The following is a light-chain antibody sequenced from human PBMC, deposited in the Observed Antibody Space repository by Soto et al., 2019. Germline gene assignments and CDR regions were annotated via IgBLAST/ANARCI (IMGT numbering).Light chain of an antibody. J-gene: IGLJ1*01. V-gene: IGLV2-8*01. Sequence: QSALTQSPSASGSPGQSVTISCTGSSSDVGGYNYVSWYQQHPGKGPKLIIYAVNKRPSGVPDRFSGSKSGNTASLTVSGLQAEDEADYYCSSYTRSKTYVFGTGTKVTVL. CDR3: SSYTRSKTYV. CDR1: SSDVGGYNY. CDR2: AVN.